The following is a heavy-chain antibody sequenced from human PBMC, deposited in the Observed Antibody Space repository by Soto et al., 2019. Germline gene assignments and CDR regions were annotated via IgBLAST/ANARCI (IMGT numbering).Heavy chain of an antibody. CDR3: ARSKMSWRDGYNYWYFDY. CDR2: ISSSSSYI. J-gene: IGHJ4*02. V-gene: IGHV3-21*01. D-gene: IGHD5-12*01. CDR1: GFTFSSYS. Sequence: EVQLVESGGGLVKPGGSLRLSCAASGFTFSSYSMNWVRQAPGKGLEWVSSISSSSSYIYYADSVKGRFTISRDNAKNSLYLQMNSLRAEDTAVYYCARSKMSWRDGYNYWYFDYWGQGTLVTVSS.